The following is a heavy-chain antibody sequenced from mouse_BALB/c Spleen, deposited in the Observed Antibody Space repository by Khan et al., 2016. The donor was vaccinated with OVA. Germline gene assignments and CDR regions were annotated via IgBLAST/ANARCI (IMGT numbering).Heavy chain of an antibody. Sequence: VMLVDSGGGLVQPGGSRKLSCVASGFTFSSFGMHWVRQAPEKGLEWVAYISGDSYTIYYTDTEKGRFTIFRDNPKNTLFLQMTSLRSEKITMYYCERSNFYGYYFNQWRQGTTLTVSS. V-gene: IGHV5-17*02. CDR3: ERSNFYGYYFNQ. D-gene: IGHD1-1*01. J-gene: IGHJ2*01. CDR2: ISGDSYTI. CDR1: GFTFSSFG.